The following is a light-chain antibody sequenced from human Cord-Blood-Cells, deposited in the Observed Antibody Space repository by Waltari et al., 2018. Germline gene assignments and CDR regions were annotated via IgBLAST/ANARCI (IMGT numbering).Light chain of an antibody. CDR1: SSDVGGYNY. V-gene: IGLV2-14*01. J-gene: IGLJ3*02. CDR3: SSYTSSSWV. Sequence: QSALTQPASVSGSPGQSITISCTGTSSDVGGYNYVSWYQQHPGKAPKLMIYDVSKRPSGVSNRFSGSKSGNTASLTIAGLQAEDEADYYSSSYTSSSWVFGGGTKLTVL. CDR2: DVS.